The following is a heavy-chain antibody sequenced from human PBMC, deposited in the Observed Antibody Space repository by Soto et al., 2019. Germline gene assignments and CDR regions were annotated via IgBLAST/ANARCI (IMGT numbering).Heavy chain of an antibody. Sequence: QVHLVQSGAEVKKPGSSVNVSCKASGGTFSNYAITWVRQAPGQGLEWVGRIIPIFGTTNVAQKFQGRVTITADESTTTAYMELSSLRSDDTAIYYCAKDGGADGYFGNWLDPWGQGTLVTVSS. V-gene: IGHV1-69*15. CDR2: IIPIFGTT. J-gene: IGHJ5*02. CDR3: AKDGGADGYFGNWLDP. CDR1: GGTFSNYA. D-gene: IGHD5-12*01.